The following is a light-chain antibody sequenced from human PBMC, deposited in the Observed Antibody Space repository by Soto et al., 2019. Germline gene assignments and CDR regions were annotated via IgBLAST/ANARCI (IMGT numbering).Light chain of an antibody. CDR2: DVT. J-gene: IGLJ1*01. CDR3: SSYTTSSSYV. CDR1: SSDVGGYIY. V-gene: IGLV2-14*01. Sequence: QSALTQPASVSGSPGQSITISCTGTSSDVGGYIYVSWYQQHPVKAPKLMIYDVTSRPSGVSYRFSGSKSGNTASLTISGLQAEDEADYYCSSYTTSSSYVFGTGTKVTVL.